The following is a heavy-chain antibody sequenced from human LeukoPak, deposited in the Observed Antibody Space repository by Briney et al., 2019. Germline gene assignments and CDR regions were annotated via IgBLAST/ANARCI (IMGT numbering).Heavy chain of an antibody. Sequence: SETLSLTCTVSGGSISSSSYYWGWIRQPPGKGLEWIGSIYYSGRTYHNPSLKSRVTISVDTSKNQFSLKLSSVTAADTAVYYCARDDYGDYGGFDYWGQGTLVTVSS. CDR2: IYYSGRT. V-gene: IGHV4-39*07. D-gene: IGHD4-17*01. CDR1: GGSISSSSYY. J-gene: IGHJ4*02. CDR3: ARDDYGDYGGFDY.